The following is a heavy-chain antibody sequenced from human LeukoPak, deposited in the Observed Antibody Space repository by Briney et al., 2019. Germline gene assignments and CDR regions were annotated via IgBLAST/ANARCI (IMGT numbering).Heavy chain of an antibody. D-gene: IGHD4-17*01. CDR2: IKPDGGEK. V-gene: IGHV3-7*01. J-gene: IGHJ4*02. CDR3: VREGSGHYFYFFDY. Sequence: GGSLRLSCAASGFTFSTYWMCWARQSPGKGLEWVANIKPDGGEKYYVDSVKGRFTISRDNAKNSLYLQMNSLRAEDTAAYYCVREGSGHYFYFFDYWGQGTLVTVSS. CDR1: GFTFSTYW.